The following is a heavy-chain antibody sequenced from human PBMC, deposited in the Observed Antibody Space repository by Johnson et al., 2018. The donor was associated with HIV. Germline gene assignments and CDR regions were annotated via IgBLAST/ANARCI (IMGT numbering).Heavy chain of an antibody. CDR1: GFTFSSFA. CDR3: TTDLGYYDSSGDAFDI. CDR2: ISYSGSNK. D-gene: IGHD3-22*01. J-gene: IGHJ3*02. V-gene: IGHV3-30*04. Sequence: QVLLVESGGGVVQPGRSLRLSCAASGFTFSSFAMHWVRQTPGNGLELVSIISYSGSNKYYAAPVKGRFTISRDDSKNTLYLQMNSLKTEDTAVYYCTTDLGYYDSSGDAFDIWGQGTMVTVSS.